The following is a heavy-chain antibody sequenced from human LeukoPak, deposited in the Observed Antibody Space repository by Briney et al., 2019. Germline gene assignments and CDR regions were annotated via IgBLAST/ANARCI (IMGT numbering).Heavy chain of an antibody. Sequence: GGSLRLSCAASGFTFSNYGMHWVRQAPGKGLEWVAVIWYVGSKTYYADSVKGRFTISRDNSKNTLYLQMSSLRAEDTAVYYCARDRYYGSENYYYYYYMDVWGKGTTVTVSS. CDR1: GFTFSNYG. V-gene: IGHV3-33*01. CDR2: IWYVGSKT. CDR3: ARDRYYGSENYYYYYYMDV. J-gene: IGHJ6*03. D-gene: IGHD3-10*01.